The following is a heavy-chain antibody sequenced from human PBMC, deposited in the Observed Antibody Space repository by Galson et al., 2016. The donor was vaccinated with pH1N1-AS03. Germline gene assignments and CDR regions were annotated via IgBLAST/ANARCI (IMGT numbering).Heavy chain of an antibody. J-gene: IGHJ4*02. Sequence: SLRLSCAASGFTFSSYTMHWVRQAPGKGLEWVTLISYDGTEKRYADSVKGRFTISRDNSQNALYLRVDSLRAEDTAVYYCARGSLVRGVIMPSDYWGQGTLVTVSS. CDR1: GFTFSSYT. D-gene: IGHD3-10*01. CDR3: ARGSLVRGVIMPSDY. CDR2: ISYDGTEK. V-gene: IGHV3-30*04.